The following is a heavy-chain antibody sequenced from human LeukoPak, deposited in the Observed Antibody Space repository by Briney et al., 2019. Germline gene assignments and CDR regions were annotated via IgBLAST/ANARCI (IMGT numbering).Heavy chain of an antibody. CDR2: IYYSGST. J-gene: IGHJ3*02. Sequence: SETLSLTCTVSGGSISSYYWGWIRQPPGKGLEWIGYIYYSGSTNYNPSLKSRVTISVDTSKNQFSLKLSSVTAADTAVYYCARRDTSSWYKDDAFDIWGQGTMVTVSS. CDR3: ARRDTSSWYKDDAFDI. V-gene: IGHV4-59*08. CDR1: GGSISSYY. D-gene: IGHD6-13*01.